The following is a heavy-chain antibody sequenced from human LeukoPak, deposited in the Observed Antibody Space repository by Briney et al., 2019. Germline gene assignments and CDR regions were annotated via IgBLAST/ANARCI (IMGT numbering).Heavy chain of an antibody. D-gene: IGHD6-19*01. J-gene: IGHJ4*02. CDR2: TYYRSKWYS. CDR1: WDSVSSINGA. V-gene: IGHV6-1*01. CDR3: ARDVATTGWYTFDY. Sequence: SQTLSLTCAISWDSVSSINGAWNWVRQSPSRGLEWLGRTYYRSKWYSDYAVPIQGRISINPDTSKNQFTLHLFSVTPDDTAVYYCARDVATTGWYTFDYWGQGTRVTVSS.